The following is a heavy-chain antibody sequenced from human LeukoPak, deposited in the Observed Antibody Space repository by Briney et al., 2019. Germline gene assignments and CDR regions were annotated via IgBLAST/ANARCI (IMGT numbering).Heavy chain of an antibody. J-gene: IGHJ3*02. Sequence: SETLSLTCTLSGGSLRSHYWSWIRQPPGKALEWLGHIYYSGSTTYSPSLKSRLTISVDTSNNQFSLKLSSVTAADSAVYYCARPREQWLGNDAFDIWGQGTMVTVSS. CDR3: ARPREQWLGNDAFDI. CDR2: IYYSGST. D-gene: IGHD6-19*01. V-gene: IGHV4-59*08. CDR1: GGSLRSHY.